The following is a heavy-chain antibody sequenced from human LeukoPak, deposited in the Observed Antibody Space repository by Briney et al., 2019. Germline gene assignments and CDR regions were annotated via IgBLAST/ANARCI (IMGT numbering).Heavy chain of an antibody. D-gene: IGHD3-10*01. J-gene: IGHJ6*02. V-gene: IGHV3-23*01. Sequence: GGSLRLSCTASGFTFSSYAMSWVRQAPGKGLEWVSAISGSGGSTYYADSVKGRFTISRDNSKNTLYLQMNSLRAEDTAVYYCAKDRGLSYGMDVWGQGTTVTVSS. CDR1: GFTFSSYA. CDR2: ISGSGGST. CDR3: AKDRGLSYGMDV.